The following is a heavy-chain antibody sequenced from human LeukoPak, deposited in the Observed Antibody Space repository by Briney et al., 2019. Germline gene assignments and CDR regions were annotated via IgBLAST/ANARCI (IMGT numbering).Heavy chain of an antibody. D-gene: IGHD1-1*01. J-gene: IGHJ6*03. CDR3: ARDLAVWGTTGTKVPYYYYYMDV. CDR2: IYYSGST. V-gene: IGHV4-59*01. Sequence: SETLSLTCTVSGGSISSYYWSWIRQPPEKGLEWIGYIYYSGSTNYNPSLKSRVTISVDTSKNQFSLKLSSVTAADTAVYYCARDLAVWGTTGTKVPYYYYYMDVWGKGTTVTVSS. CDR1: GGSISSYY.